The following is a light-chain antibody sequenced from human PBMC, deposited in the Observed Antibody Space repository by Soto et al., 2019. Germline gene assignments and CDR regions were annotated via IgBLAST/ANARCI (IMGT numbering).Light chain of an antibody. CDR3: QQYNSYSGT. CDR1: QSISSW. CDR2: DAS. J-gene: IGKJ1*01. V-gene: IGKV1-5*01. Sequence: DIQMTQSPSTLSASVGDRVTITCRASQSISSWLAWYQQKPGKAPKLLIYDASSLESGVPSRFSGSGSGTELTLTISSLQPDDFATYYCQQYNSYSGTFGQGTKVDIK.